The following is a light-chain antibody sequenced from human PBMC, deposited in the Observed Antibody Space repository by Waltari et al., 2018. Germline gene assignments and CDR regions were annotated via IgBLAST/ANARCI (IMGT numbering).Light chain of an antibody. CDR2: EVS. V-gene: IGLV2-14*01. CDR1: DSDVGAYDF. CDR3: SSYTTSSAPGV. Sequence: QSALTQPASVSGSPGQSITISCSGTDSDVGAYDFVSWYQQHPGKAPNRIIYEVSNRPSWISNSFSASKPGNTASLTISGLQAEDEADYYCSSYTTSSAPGVFGTGTRVTVL. J-gene: IGLJ1*01.